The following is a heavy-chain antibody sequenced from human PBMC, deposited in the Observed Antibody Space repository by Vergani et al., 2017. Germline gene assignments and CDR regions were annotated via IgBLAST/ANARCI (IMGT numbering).Heavy chain of an antibody. V-gene: IGHV4-59*01. CDR3: ARSKYYYDSSGYYTTRYYYYYGMDV. CDR1: GFTFSSAW. J-gene: IGHJ6*02. D-gene: IGHD3-22*01. Sequence: VQPVESGGGLVKPGGSLRLSCTTSGFTFSSAWMSWVRQAPGKGLEWIGYIYYSGSTNYNPSLKSRVTISVDTSKNQFSLKLSSVTAADTAVYYCARSKYYYDSSGYYTTRYYYYYGMDVWGQGTTVTVSS. CDR2: IYYSGST.